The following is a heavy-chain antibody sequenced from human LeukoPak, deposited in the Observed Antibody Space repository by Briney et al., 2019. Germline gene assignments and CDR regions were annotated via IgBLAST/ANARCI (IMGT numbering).Heavy chain of an antibody. Sequence: GGSLRLSCVASGFTFSDYAMNWVRQAPGKGLEWVSTFKTNYNQVYYAESVRGRFTISTDNSKNTTYLQKNSLRVEDTALYYCARSVPDYTRFDFWGQGALVTVSS. D-gene: IGHD4-11*01. CDR1: GFTFSDYA. CDR2: FKTNYNQV. V-gene: IGHV3-23*05. CDR3: ARSVPDYTRFDF. J-gene: IGHJ4*02.